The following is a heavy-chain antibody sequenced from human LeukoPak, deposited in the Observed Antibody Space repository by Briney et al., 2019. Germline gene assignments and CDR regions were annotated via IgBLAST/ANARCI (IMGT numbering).Heavy chain of an antibody. CDR1: GGSFSGYY. Sequence: SETLSLTCAVYGGSFSGYYWSWIRQPPGKGLEWIGEINHSGSTNYNPSLKSRVTISVDTSKNQFSLKLSSVTAADTAVYYCGGRQLLDGAFDIWGQGTMVTVSS. CDR3: GGRQLLDGAFDI. J-gene: IGHJ3*02. D-gene: IGHD6-6*01. CDR2: INHSGST. V-gene: IGHV4-34*01.